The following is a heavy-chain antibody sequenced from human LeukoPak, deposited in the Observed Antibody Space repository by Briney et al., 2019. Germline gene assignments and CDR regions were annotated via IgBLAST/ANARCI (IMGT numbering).Heavy chain of an antibody. CDR2: IASDGSST. CDR3: ARGRPHGNDY. CDR1: GFTFSSYA. D-gene: IGHD4-23*01. Sequence: GGSLRLSCAASGFTFSSYAMSWVRQAPGKGLVWVSRIASDGSSTAYADSVKGRFSISRDNAKNTLNLQMNSLRVEDTAVYYCARGRPHGNDYWGQGTLVTVSS. V-gene: IGHV3-74*01. J-gene: IGHJ4*02.